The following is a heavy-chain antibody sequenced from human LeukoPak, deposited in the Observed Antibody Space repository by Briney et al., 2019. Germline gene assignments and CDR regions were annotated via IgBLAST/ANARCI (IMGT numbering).Heavy chain of an antibody. J-gene: IGHJ4*02. CDR1: GFTSRDYY. D-gene: IGHD3-22*01. V-gene: IGHV3-11*01. CDR2: IISSGSSI. CDR3: ARGGNRLYYDSSGPIDY. Sequence: PRGSLRLSCAASGFTSRDYYMSWVRQAPGKRLWWGSYIISSGSSIYYAASVKGRVTISRDNSKNSLYLQMSSLRAEDTAVYYCARGGNRLYYDSSGPIDYWGQGTLVSVS.